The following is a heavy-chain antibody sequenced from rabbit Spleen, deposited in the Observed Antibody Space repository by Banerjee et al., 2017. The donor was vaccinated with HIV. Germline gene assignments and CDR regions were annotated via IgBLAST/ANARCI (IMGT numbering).Heavy chain of an antibody. CDR3: AREKSGIVGYDL. CDR1: GFTLSSYYM. J-gene: IGHJ4*01. V-gene: IGHV1S45*01. CDR2: IYAGSSGST. D-gene: IGHD6-1*01. Sequence: QEHLKESGGGLVQPGGSLKLSCTASGFTLSSYYMNWVRQAPGKGLEWIACIYAGSSGSTYAANWAKGRFTISKTSSTVTLQMTSLTVADTATYFCAREKSGIVGYDLWGPGTLVTVS.